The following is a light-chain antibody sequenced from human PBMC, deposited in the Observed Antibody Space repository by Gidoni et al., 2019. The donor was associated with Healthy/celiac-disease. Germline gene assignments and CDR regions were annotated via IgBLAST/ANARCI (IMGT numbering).Light chain of an antibody. CDR3: MQAIQSPWT. V-gene: IGKV2-28*01. Sequence: DIVMTQSPLYLPVTPGEPASISCRSSQSLLHRNGYNYLDWYLQKPGQCPQLLIYLGSNRAPGVPDRFSGSGSGTDFTLKISRVEAEDVGVYYCMQAIQSPWTFGQGTKVEIK. CDR2: LGS. CDR1: QSLLHRNGYNY. J-gene: IGKJ1*01.